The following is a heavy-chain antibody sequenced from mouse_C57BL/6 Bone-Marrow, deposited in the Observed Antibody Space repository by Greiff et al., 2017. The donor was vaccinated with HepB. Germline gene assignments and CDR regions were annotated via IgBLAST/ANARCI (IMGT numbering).Heavy chain of an antibody. V-gene: IGHV6-3*01. CDR2: IRLKSDNYAT. D-gene: IGHD4-1*01. J-gene: IGHJ2*01. Sequence: DVKLVESGGGLVQPGGSMKLSCVASGFTFSNYWMNWVRQSPEKGLEWVAQIRLKSDNYATHYAESVKGRFTISRDDSKSSVYLQMNNLRAEDTGIYYCTPGSYYFDYWGQGTTLTVSS. CDR3: TPGSYYFDY. CDR1: GFTFSNYW.